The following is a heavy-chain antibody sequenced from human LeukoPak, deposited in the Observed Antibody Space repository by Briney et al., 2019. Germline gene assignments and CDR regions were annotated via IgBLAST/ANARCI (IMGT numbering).Heavy chain of an antibody. CDR2: ISYDGSNK. CDR3: TTSTTVAAAYS. V-gene: IGHV3-30*01. Sequence: GGSLRLSCAASGFTFSSYAMHWVRQAPGKGLEWVAVISYDGSNKYYADSVKGRFTISRDNSKNTLYLQMNSLRAEDTAVYYCTTSTTVAAAYSWGQGTLVTVSS. D-gene: IGHD6-13*01. CDR1: GFTFSSYA. J-gene: IGHJ4*02.